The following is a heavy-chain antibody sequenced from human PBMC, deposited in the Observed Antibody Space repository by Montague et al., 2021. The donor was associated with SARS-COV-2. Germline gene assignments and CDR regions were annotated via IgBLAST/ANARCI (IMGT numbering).Heavy chain of an antibody. CDR1: DGSFSGYY. Sequence: SETLSLTCAVYDGSFSGYYWNWIRQPPGKGLEWIGEISHGGTTNYNPSLKSRVTISLYKSKSQFSLKLTSVTVADTAIYYCGRGRKVVPWFRYYDMDVWGQGTTVTVSS. V-gene: IGHV4-34*01. CDR3: GRGRKVVPWFRYYDMDV. CDR2: ISHGGTT. D-gene: IGHD1-14*01. J-gene: IGHJ6*02.